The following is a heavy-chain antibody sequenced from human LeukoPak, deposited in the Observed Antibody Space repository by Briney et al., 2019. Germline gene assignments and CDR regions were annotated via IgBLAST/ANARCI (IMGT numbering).Heavy chain of an antibody. CDR2: INHSGST. J-gene: IGHJ5*02. D-gene: IGHD2-2*01. CDR1: GGSFSGYY. V-gene: IGHV4-34*01. Sequence: SETLSLTCAVYGGSFSGYYWSWIRQPPGKGLEWIGEINHSGSTNYNPSLKSRVTISVDTSRNQFSLKLSSVTAADTAVYYCARGVPAAISSPPWFDPWGQGTLVTVSS. CDR3: ARGVPAAISSPPWFDP.